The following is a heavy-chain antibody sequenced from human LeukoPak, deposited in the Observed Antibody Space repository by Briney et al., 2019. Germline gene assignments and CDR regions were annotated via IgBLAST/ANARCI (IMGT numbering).Heavy chain of an antibody. V-gene: IGHV3-48*01. J-gene: IGHJ6*03. CDR3: ARAQQEYYYYYYMDV. Sequence: GGSLRLSCAATGLSVSSNFMSWVRQAPGKGLEWVSYISSSSSTIYYADSVKGRFTISRDNAKNSLYLQMNSLRAEDTAVYYCARAQQEYYYYYYMDVWGKGTTVTVSS. CDR2: ISSSSSTI. CDR1: GLSVSSNF.